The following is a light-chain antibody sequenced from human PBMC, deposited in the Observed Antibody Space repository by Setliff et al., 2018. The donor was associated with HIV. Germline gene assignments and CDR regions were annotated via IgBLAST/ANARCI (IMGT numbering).Light chain of an antibody. CDR3: QQSYSTPQT. Sequence: EIVLTQSPGTLSLSPGERATLSCRASQSVRSSFLAWYQQKPGQAPRLVIYGASSRATGIPDRFSGSGSGTDFTLTISSLEPEDFATYYCQQSYSTPQTFGQGTKVDIK. V-gene: IGKV3-20*01. CDR2: GAS. J-gene: IGKJ1*01. CDR1: QSVRSSF.